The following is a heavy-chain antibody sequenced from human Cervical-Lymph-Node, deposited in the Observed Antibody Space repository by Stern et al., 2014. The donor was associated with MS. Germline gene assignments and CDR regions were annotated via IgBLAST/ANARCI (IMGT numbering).Heavy chain of an antibody. D-gene: IGHD1-26*01. Sequence: VQLEESGGDLVKPGGSPRLSCAASGFNFSAYYMNWIRQAPGKGLEWLSYISSNGTVIYYADSVKGRFIISRDNAKQSLYLQMNRLRAEDTAVYYCARGLPSFWGQGSLVTVSP. CDR3: ARGLPSF. V-gene: IGHV3-11*01. CDR2: ISSNGTVI. J-gene: IGHJ4*02. CDR1: GFNFSAYY.